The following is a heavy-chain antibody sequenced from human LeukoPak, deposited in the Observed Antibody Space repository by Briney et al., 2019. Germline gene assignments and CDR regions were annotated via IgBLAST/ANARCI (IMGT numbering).Heavy chain of an antibody. D-gene: IGHD6-19*01. V-gene: IGHV3-23*01. CDR1: GFSFSSYA. Sequence: PGGSLRLSCAASGFSFSSYAMSWVRQAPARGLEWVSGIGANGDNIYYADSVKGRFTISRDNSKNTLFLQMNSLRADDTAVYYCAKDISRPGWYCQDSWGQGTLLTVSS. CDR2: IGANGDNI. J-gene: IGHJ5*01. CDR3: AKDISRPGWYCQDS.